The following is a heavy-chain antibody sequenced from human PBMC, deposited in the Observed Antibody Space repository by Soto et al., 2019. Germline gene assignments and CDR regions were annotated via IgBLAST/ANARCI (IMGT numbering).Heavy chain of an antibody. D-gene: IGHD4-17*01. J-gene: IGHJ4*02. Sequence: EVQLLGSGGGMVQPGESLRLSCVASEFRCSRYAMTWVRQAAGKGLQWVAGLGPDGRNTLYGESVRGRFTISRDNSRNTLYLQMRSLRAEDPAVYVCAKQMTTWTDSFFDFWGQGIQVTVSS. CDR2: LGPDGRNT. CDR1: EFRCSRYA. CDR3: AKQMTTWTDSFFDF. V-gene: IGHV3-23*01.